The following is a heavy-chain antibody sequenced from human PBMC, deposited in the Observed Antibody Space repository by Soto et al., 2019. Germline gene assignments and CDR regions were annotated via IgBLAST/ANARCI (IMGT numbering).Heavy chain of an antibody. CDR1: GFTFSNSS. V-gene: IGHV3-48*01. CDR2: ISSNSVTI. D-gene: IGHD6-19*01. J-gene: IGHJ6*02. CDR3: ARRTVVAGRNFYYFYGRDV. Sequence: EEQLVESGGGLVQPGGSLRLSCVASGFTFSNSSMHWVRQAAGKGLEWISYISSNSVTIYYTDSVKGRFTMSRDNARNSLFLQMNSLRAEDTAVYYCARRTVVAGRNFYYFYGRDVWVLGTTVTVSS.